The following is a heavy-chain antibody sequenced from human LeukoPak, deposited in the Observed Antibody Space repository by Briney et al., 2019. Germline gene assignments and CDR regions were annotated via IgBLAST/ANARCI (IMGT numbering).Heavy chain of an antibody. CDR1: GYSISSGYY. Sequence: PSETLSLTCTVSGYSISSGYYWGWIRQPPGKGLEWIANIYHSGNTYYNPSLKSRVTISVDTSRNQFSLKLSSVTAAGTAVYYCALQPARRLSWFDPWGQGTLVTVSS. D-gene: IGHD2-2*01. J-gene: IGHJ5*02. V-gene: IGHV4-38-2*02. CDR2: IYHSGNT. CDR3: ALQPARRLSWFDP.